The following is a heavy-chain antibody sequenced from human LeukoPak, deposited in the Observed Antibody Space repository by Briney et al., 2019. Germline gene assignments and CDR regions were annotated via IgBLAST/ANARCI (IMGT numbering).Heavy chain of an antibody. D-gene: IGHD4-17*01. Sequence: SVKVSCKASGGTFSSYAISWVRQAPGQGLEWMGGIIPIFGTANYAQKFQGRVTITADESTSTAYMELSSLRSEDTAVYYCARDKVAYGDYVGVFDYWGQGALVTVSS. CDR2: IIPIFGTA. V-gene: IGHV1-69*01. CDR3: ARDKVAYGDYVGVFDY. J-gene: IGHJ4*02. CDR1: GGTFSSYA.